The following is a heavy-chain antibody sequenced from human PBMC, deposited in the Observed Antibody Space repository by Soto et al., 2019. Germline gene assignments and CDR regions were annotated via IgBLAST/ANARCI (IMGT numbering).Heavy chain of an antibody. Sequence: PGGSLRLSCVASGFSFATYAMNWVRQAPGKGLEWVSVITYDGGNTYYADSVKGRFTISRDNSKNTLYLQMNSLRAEDTAVYYCARDGYYGSGSYRYYYYYYGMDVWGQGTTVTVS. V-gene: IGHV3-30-3*01. D-gene: IGHD3-10*01. CDR2: ITYDGGNT. J-gene: IGHJ6*02. CDR1: GFSFATYA. CDR3: ARDGYYGSGSYRYYYYYYGMDV.